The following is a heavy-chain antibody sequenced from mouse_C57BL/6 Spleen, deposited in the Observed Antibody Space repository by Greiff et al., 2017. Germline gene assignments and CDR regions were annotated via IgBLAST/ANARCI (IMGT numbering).Heavy chain of an antibody. J-gene: IGHJ2*01. Sequence: QVQLQQSGAELMKPGASVKLSCKATGYTFTGYWIEWVKQRPGHGLEWIGEILPGSGSTNYNEKFKGKATFTADTSSNTAYMQLSSLTTEDSAIYYCARGIYYYGSSFYYFDYWGQGTTLTVSS. CDR3: ARGIYYYGSSFYYFDY. V-gene: IGHV1-9*01. D-gene: IGHD1-1*01. CDR2: ILPGSGST. CDR1: GYTFTGYW.